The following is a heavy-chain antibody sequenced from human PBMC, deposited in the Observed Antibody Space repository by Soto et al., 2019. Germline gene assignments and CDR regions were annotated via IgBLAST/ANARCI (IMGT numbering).Heavy chain of an antibody. CDR3: AKGGRQWLVTSDFNY. CDR2: VSHDGRNT. Sequence: VQLVESGGGVVQPGRSLRLSCAASGFTFSDYAMHWVRQAPGKGLEWVAVVSHDGRNTHYADSVKGRFTISRDSSNNTVSVEMTSLRAEDTAVYYCAKGGRQWLVTSDFNYWGQGALVTVSS. D-gene: IGHD6-19*01. CDR1: GFTFSDYA. J-gene: IGHJ4*02. V-gene: IGHV3-30*18.